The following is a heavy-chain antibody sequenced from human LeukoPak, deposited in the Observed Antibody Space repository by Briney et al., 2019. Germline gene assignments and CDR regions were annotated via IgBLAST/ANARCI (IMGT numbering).Heavy chain of an antibody. Sequence: SESLSLTWTVSGGSINSSSAYWGRLRHPPGKKVEWIGSIYYSKNTYYNPSLKSRVTIYADTSKNQFSLTLGSVSATDTAVYYCVSPRGFSYGYFDYWGQGTLVTVSS. V-gene: IGHV4-39*01. CDR1: GGSINSSSAY. CDR2: IYYSKNT. J-gene: IGHJ4*02. D-gene: IGHD5-18*01. CDR3: VSPRGFSYGYFDY.